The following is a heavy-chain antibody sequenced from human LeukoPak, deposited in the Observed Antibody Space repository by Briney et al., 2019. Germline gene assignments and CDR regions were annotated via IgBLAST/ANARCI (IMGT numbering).Heavy chain of an antibody. CDR2: ISSGSSTI. CDR1: GFTFGSNS. J-gene: IGHJ6*03. Sequence: QPGGSLRLSCAASGFTFGSNSMKWVRQAPGKGLEWVSYISSGSSTIYYADSVKGRFTISRDNAENSLYLQMNSLRAEDTAVYYCARGRNGGYGYYMDVWGKGTTVTVSS. V-gene: IGHV3-48*04. D-gene: IGHD5-12*01. CDR3: ARGRNGGYGYYMDV.